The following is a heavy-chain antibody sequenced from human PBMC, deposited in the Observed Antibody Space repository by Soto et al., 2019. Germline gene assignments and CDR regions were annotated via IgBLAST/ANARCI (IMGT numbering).Heavy chain of an antibody. J-gene: IGHJ4*02. D-gene: IGHD1-26*01. V-gene: IGHV3-30*18. CDR1: GFTFSSYG. Sequence: QVQLVESGGGVVQPGRSLRLSCAASGFTFSSYGMHWVRQAPGKGLEWVAVISYDGSNKYYADSVKGRFTISRDNSKNTLYLQMNSLRAEDTAVYYCAQDYVGGHSGSYWYYFDYWGQGTLVTVSS. CDR2: ISYDGSNK. CDR3: AQDYVGGHSGSYWYYFDY.